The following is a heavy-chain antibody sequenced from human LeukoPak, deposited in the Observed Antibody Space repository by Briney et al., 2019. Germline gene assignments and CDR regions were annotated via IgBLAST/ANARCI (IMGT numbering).Heavy chain of an antibody. Sequence: GGSLRLSCAASGFTFSNAWMSWVRQAPGKGLEWVANIKQDGSEKYYVDSVKGRFTISRDNAKNSLYLQMNSLRAEDTAVYYCARDGQAAALDYWGQGTLVTVSS. V-gene: IGHV3-7*01. J-gene: IGHJ4*02. CDR2: IKQDGSEK. CDR1: GFTFSNAW. D-gene: IGHD6-13*01. CDR3: ARDGQAAALDY.